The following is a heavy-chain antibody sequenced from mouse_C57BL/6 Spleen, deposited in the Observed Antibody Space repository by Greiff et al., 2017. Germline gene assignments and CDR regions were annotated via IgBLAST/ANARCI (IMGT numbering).Heavy chain of an antibody. J-gene: IGHJ3*01. Sequence: VQLKQSGPELVKPGASVKIPCKASGYTFTDYNMDWVKQSHGKSLEWIGDINPNNGGTIYNQKFKGKATLTVDKSSSTAYMELRSLTSEDTAVYYCARKELGPWFAYWGQGTLVTVSA. V-gene: IGHV1-18*01. CDR1: GYTFTDYN. CDR2: INPNNGGT. CDR3: ARKELGPWFAY. D-gene: IGHD4-1*01.